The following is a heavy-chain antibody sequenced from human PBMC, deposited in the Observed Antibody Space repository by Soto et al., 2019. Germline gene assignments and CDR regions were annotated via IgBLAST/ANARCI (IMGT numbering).Heavy chain of an antibody. CDR2: ISGSGGST. CDR1: GFTFSSYA. V-gene: IGHV3-23*01. Sequence: GSLRLSCAASGFTFSSYAMSWVRQAPGKGLEWVSAISGSGGSTYYADSVKGRFTISRDNSKNTLYLQMNSLRAEDTAVYYCANQKISSGWYRFDYWGQGTLVTVSS. D-gene: IGHD6-19*01. J-gene: IGHJ4*02. CDR3: ANQKISSGWYRFDY.